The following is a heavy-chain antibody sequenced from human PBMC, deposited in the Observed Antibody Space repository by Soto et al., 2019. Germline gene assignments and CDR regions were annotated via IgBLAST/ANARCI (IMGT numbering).Heavy chain of an antibody. CDR1: GGTFKTYT. D-gene: IGHD1-26*01. CDR2: IIPMYDSA. Sequence: QVQLVQSGAELKKPGSSVNVSCAASGGTFKTYTINWVRQAPGQGLEWIGQIIPMYDSANYAQRFQGRVTISADKSTNIAYMALSGLRSEDTALYYCATWRTYSGSYCFDYWCQGTLVSVSS. CDR3: ATWRTYSGSYCFDY. V-gene: IGHV1-69*06. J-gene: IGHJ4*02.